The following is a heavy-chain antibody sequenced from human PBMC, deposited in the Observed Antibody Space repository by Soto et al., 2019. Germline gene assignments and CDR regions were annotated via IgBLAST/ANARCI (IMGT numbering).Heavy chain of an antibody. CDR3: ARNIAARLSYSYYATHV. CDR2: IYPGDSDT. Sequence: GESLKISCKGSGYSFTSYWIGWVRQMPGKGLEWMGIIYPGDSDTRYSPSFQGQVTISADKSISTAYLQWSSLKASDTAMYYCARNIAARLSYSYYATHVRGPAPTLTL. V-gene: IGHV5-51*01. D-gene: IGHD6-6*01. CDR1: GYSFTSYW. J-gene: IGHJ6*02.